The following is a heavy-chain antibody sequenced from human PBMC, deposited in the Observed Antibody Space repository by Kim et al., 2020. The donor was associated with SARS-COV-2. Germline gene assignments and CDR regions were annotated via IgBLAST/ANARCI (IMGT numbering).Heavy chain of an antibody. CDR2: IYYSGNT. V-gene: IGHV4-39*01. CDR3: ARRGPAITQGLLQFQQPDAFDI. D-gene: IGHD6-19*01. Sequence: SETLSLTCTVSGGSISSSSYYWGWIRQPPGKGLEWIGSIYYSGNTYYNPSLKSRVTISVDTSKNQFSLKLNSVTAADTAVFYCARRGPAITQGLLQFQQPDAFDIWGQGTMVTVSS. CDR1: GGSISSSSYY. J-gene: IGHJ3*02.